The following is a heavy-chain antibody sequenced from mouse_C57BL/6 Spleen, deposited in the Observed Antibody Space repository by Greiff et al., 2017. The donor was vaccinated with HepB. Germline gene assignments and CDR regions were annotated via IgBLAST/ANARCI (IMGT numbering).Heavy chain of an antibody. Sequence: VQLQQPGAELVRPGSSVKLSCKASGYTFTSYWMHWVKQRPIQGLEWIGNIDPSDSETHYNQKFKDKATLTVDKSSSTAYMQLSSLTSEDSAVYYCARMRDDGYYVRYFDYWGQGTTLTVSS. CDR3: ARMRDDGYYVRYFDY. CDR1: GYTFTSYW. CDR2: IDPSDSET. J-gene: IGHJ2*01. D-gene: IGHD2-3*01. V-gene: IGHV1-52*01.